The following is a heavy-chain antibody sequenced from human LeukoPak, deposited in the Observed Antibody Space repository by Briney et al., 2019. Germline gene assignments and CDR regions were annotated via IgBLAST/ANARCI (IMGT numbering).Heavy chain of an antibody. D-gene: IGHD3-3*01. CDR3: AKDSFKGGTIFGVVNFDY. J-gene: IGHJ4*02. CDR2: ISGSGGST. CDR1: GFTFSSDA. Sequence: PGGSLRLSCAASGFTFSSDAMSWVRQAPGKGLEWVSTISGSGGSTYYADSVKGRFTISRDNSKNTLYLQMNSLRAEDTAIYYCAKDSFKGGTIFGVVNFDYWGQGTLVTVSS. V-gene: IGHV3-23*01.